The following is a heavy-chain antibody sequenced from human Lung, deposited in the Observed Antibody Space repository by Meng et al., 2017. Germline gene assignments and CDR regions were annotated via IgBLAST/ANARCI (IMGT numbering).Heavy chain of an antibody. Sequence: QLHLQESGPGLVNPSETLSLNCTIPGGSITSTSSYWGWVRQPPGKGLEWIGSIYYRGSTNYNPSLKSRISMSVDMSKNQFSLKVNSVTAADTAIYYCVISSHNWGQGTLVTVSS. J-gene: IGHJ4*02. D-gene: IGHD3-3*02. CDR3: VISSHN. V-gene: IGHV4-39*07. CDR2: IYYRGST. CDR1: GGSITSTSSY.